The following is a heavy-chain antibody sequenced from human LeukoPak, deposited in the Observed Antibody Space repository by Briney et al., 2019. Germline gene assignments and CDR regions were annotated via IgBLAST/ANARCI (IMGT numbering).Heavy chain of an antibody. J-gene: IGHJ4*02. D-gene: IGHD3-22*01. Sequence: GGSLRLSCAASGFTFSSYAMSWVRQAPGKGLEWVSAISGSGGSTYHADSVKGRFTISRDNSKNTLYLQMNSLRAEDTAVYYCAKDAYYDSSGSEYDYWGQGTLVTVSS. CDR2: ISGSGGST. CDR1: GFTFSSYA. CDR3: AKDAYYDSSGSEYDY. V-gene: IGHV3-23*01.